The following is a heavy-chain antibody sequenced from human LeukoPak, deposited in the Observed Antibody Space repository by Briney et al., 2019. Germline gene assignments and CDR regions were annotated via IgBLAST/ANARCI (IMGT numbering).Heavy chain of an antibody. Sequence: GMSLRLSCAASGFTFNVYGIHWVRQAPGKGLEWVAVIWNDGSNKYYADSVKGRFTISRDNAKNTLYLQMSSLRADDTAVYHCARSDRFDYWGQGTLVTVSS. CDR2: IWNDGSNK. V-gene: IGHV3-33*03. J-gene: IGHJ4*02. CDR1: GFTFNVYG. D-gene: IGHD1-26*01. CDR3: ARSDRFDY.